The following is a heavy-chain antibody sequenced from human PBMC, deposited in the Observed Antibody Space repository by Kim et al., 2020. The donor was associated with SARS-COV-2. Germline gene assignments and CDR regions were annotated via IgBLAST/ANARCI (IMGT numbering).Heavy chain of an antibody. CDR3: ARGSTVFRQGRLRLGGLDY. D-gene: IGHD5-12*01. CDR2: ISYDGSNK. Sequence: GGSLRLSCAASGFTFSSYAMHWVRQAPGKGLEWVAVISYDGSNKYYADSVKGRFTISRDNSKNTLYLQMNSLRAEDTAVYYCARGSTVFRQGRLRLGGLDYWGQGTLVTVSS. V-gene: IGHV3-30*04. J-gene: IGHJ4*02. CDR1: GFTFSSYA.